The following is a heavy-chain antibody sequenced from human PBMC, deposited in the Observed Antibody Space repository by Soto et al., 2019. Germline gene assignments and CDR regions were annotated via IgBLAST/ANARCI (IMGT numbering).Heavy chain of an antibody. CDR2: INSDGSRT. Sequence: EVQQVESGGGLVQPGWSLRLSCAASGFSFSSYWMHWVRQAPGKGLVWVSRINSDGSRTNYADSVKGRFTISRDNAKNTVYLQMNSLRAEESAVYYCARGAAGRWFFDLWGRGTLVTVSS. J-gene: IGHJ2*01. CDR3: ARGAAGRWFFDL. D-gene: IGHD6-13*01. V-gene: IGHV3-74*01. CDR1: GFSFSSYW.